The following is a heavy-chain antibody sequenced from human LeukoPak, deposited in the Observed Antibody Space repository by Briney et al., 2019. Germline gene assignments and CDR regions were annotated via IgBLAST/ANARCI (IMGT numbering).Heavy chain of an antibody. CDR2: IYPDDYDT. CDR1: GYSLTSYW. CDR3: ARHGHCTNGVCYSNYYYYMDV. V-gene: IGHV5-51*01. Sequence: GESLKISCKGSGYSLTSYWIGWVRQMPGKGLEWVGIIYPDDYDTRYSPSFEGQVIISVDKSISTAYLQWSSLKASDTATYYCARHGHCTNGVCYSNYYYYMDVWGKGTTVTVSS. J-gene: IGHJ6*03. D-gene: IGHD2-8*01.